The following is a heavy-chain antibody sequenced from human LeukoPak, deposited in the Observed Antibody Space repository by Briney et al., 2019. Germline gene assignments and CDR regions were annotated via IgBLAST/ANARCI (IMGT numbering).Heavy chain of an antibody. CDR2: INHSGST. D-gene: IGHD2-21*02. Sequence: SETLSLTCAVYGGSFSGYYWSWIRQPPGKGLEWIGEINHSGSTNYNPSLKSRVTISVDTSKNQFSLKLSPVTAADTAVYYCARGPYCGGDCYSHLDYWGQGTLVTVSS. J-gene: IGHJ4*02. CDR1: GGSFSGYY. CDR3: ARGPYCGGDCYSHLDY. V-gene: IGHV4-34*01.